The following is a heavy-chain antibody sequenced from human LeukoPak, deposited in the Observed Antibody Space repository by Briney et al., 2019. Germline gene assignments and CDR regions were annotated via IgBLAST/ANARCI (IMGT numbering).Heavy chain of an antibody. J-gene: IGHJ4*02. V-gene: IGHV3-66*01. CDR1: GFTVSNTY. Sequence: PGGSLRLSCAASGFTVSNTYMSWVRQAPGKGLEWVSLIYSGGSTYYADSVKGRFTISRDNSMNTMFLQMNSLRAEDTAVYYCARVTAARHFDYWGQGTLVTVSS. CDR3: ARVTAARHFDY. D-gene: IGHD6-6*01. CDR2: IYSGGST.